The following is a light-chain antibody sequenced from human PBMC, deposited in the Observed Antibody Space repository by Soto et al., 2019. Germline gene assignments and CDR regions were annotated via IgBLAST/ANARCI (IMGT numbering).Light chain of an antibody. Sequence: EIVMTQSPATLSVSPGGRATLSCRASQSISDTLAWYQQKPGQAPRLLIHGASTRAPGFPARFSGSGSGTDFTLTISSLEPEDFAVYYCQQRYNWPPITFGQGTRLEIK. CDR2: GAS. J-gene: IGKJ5*01. CDR3: QQRYNWPPIT. CDR1: QSISDT. V-gene: IGKV3-15*01.